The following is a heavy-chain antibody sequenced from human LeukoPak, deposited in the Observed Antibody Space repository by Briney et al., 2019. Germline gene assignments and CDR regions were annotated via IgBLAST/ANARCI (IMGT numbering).Heavy chain of an antibody. V-gene: IGHV3-30-3*01. CDR3: ARGARVRRFFDY. CDR1: GFTFSSYA. Sequence: GRSLRLSCAASGFTFSSYAMHWVHQAPGKGLEWVAVISYDGSNKYYADSVKGRFTISRDNSKNTLYLQMNSLRAEDTAVYYCARGARVRRFFDYWGQGTLVTVSS. CDR2: ISYDGSNK. J-gene: IGHJ4*02. D-gene: IGHD3-10*01.